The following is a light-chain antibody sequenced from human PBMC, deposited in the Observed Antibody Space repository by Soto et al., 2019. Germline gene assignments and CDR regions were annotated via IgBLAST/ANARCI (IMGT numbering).Light chain of an antibody. CDR1: SSDIGAYIY. Sequence: QSALTQPPSASGSPGQSVTISCTGTSSDIGAYIYVSWYQQHPGKAPKLMISEVSRRPSGVPERFSGSKSGNTASLTVSGLQADDEAHYFCGRSAGTKNFVLGRGTKVTV. J-gene: IGLJ1*01. CDR2: EVS. V-gene: IGLV2-8*01. CDR3: GRSAGTKNFV.